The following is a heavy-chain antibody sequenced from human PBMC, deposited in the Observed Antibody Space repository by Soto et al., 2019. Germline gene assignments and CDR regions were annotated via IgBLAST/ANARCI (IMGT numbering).Heavy chain of an antibody. CDR3: VQGRYPTMATPLDH. Sequence: EVQLVESGGGLVQPGRSLRLSCAASGFTFDNCGMHWVRQAPGKGLEWVAGISWDSSTIGYAYSVKGRFIISRDDAKNSLYLQMDSLRGEDTALYYCVQGRYPTMATPLDHWGQGTQVIVSS. V-gene: IGHV3-9*01. CDR1: GFTFDNCG. D-gene: IGHD2-15*01. J-gene: IGHJ4*02. CDR2: ISWDSSTI.